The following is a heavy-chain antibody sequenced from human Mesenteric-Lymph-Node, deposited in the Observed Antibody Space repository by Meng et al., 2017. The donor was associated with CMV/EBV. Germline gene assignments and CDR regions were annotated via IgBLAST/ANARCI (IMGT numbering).Heavy chain of an antibody. Sequence: GESLKISCAASGFTFDDYTMHWVRQAPGKGLEWVANIKQDGSEKYYVDSVKGRFTISRDNAKNSLYLQMNSLRAEDTAVYYCARVYYDFWSGVGDYGMDVWGQGTTVTVSS. V-gene: IGHV3-7*01. CDR1: GFTFDDYT. J-gene: IGHJ6*02. D-gene: IGHD3-3*01. CDR2: IKQDGSEK. CDR3: ARVYYDFWSGVGDYGMDV.